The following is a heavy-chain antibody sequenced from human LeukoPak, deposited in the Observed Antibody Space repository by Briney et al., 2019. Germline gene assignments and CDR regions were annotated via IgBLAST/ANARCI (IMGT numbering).Heavy chain of an antibody. CDR3: ARDRSDTAMVNYGMDV. J-gene: IGHJ6*02. CDR1: GGSISSYY. CDR2: IYYSGST. Sequence: PSETLSLTCTVSGGSISSYYWSWIRQPPGKGLEWIGYIYYSGSTNYNPSLKSRVTISVDTSKNQFSLKLSSGTAADTAVYYCARDRSDTAMVNYGMDVWGQGTTVTVSS. D-gene: IGHD5-18*01. V-gene: IGHV4-59*01.